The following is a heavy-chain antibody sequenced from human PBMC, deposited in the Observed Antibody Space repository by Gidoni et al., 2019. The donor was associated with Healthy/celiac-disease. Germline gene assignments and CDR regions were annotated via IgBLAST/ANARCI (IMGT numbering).Heavy chain of an antibody. V-gene: IGHV3-30*18. CDR1: GFTFSSYG. J-gene: IGHJ6*03. Sequence: QVQLVESGGGVVQPGRSLRLSCAASGFTFSSYGMPWVRQAPGKGLEWVAVISYDGSNKYYADSVKGRFTISRDNSKNTLYLQMNSLRAEDTAVYYCAKDHHIVVVPAVSNYYYYYMDVWGKGTTVTVSS. CDR2: ISYDGSNK. D-gene: IGHD2-2*01. CDR3: AKDHHIVVVPAVSNYYYYYMDV.